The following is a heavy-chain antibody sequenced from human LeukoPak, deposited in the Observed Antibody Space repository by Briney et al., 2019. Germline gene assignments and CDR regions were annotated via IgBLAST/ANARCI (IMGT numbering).Heavy chain of an antibody. D-gene: IGHD2-2*01. J-gene: IGHJ3*02. Sequence: GESLSLYCAASGFTMSSNYMNWVRQAPGKGLEWVSGIYSSGSTYYADSVKGRITISRDNSKNTVYIQMSSLKAEDTAVYYCARDLAHAQSFDIWGRGTMVTVSS. V-gene: IGHV3-53*01. CDR2: IYSSGST. CDR3: ARDLAHAQSFDI. CDR1: GFTMSSNY.